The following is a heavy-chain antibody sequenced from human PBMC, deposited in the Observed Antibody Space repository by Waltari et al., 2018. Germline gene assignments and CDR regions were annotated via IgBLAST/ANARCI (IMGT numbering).Heavy chain of an antibody. J-gene: IGHJ5*02. Sequence: QVQLQESGPGLVKPSETLSLTCAVSGYSISSGYYWGWIQQPPGKGLEWIGSIYHSGSTYSNPSLKSRFTISLDTSKNQVSLKLSSVTAADTAVYYWARQEIRPIDWFDPWGQGTLVTVSS. D-gene: IGHD6-6*01. CDR3: ARQEIRPIDWFDP. V-gene: IGHV4-38-2*01. CDR2: IYHSGST. CDR1: GYSISSGYY.